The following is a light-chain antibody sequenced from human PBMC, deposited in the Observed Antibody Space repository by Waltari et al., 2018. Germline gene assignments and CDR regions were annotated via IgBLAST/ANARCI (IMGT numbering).Light chain of an antibody. CDR3: QERSNWPLLT. Sequence: EIVLTQSPATLSLSPGERATLSCRASQNVETYLAWYQQKPGQAPRLLIYEASNRATGVPGRFSGSGSGTDFTLTISSLEPEDFGVYFCQERSNWPLLTFGGGTKVEIK. J-gene: IGKJ4*01. V-gene: IGKV3-11*01. CDR1: QNVETY. CDR2: EAS.